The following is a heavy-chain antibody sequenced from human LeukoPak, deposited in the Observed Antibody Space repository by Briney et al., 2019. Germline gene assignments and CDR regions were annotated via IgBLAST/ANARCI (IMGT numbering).Heavy chain of an antibody. CDR2: IYYSGST. CDR1: GGSISSSGYY. D-gene: IGHD3-22*01. CDR3: ARGPYYYDSSGNAFDI. Sequence: SETLSLTCTVSGGSISSSGYYWSWIRQPPGKGLEWIGYIYYSGSTNYNPSLKSRVTISVDTSKNQFSLKLSSVTAADTAVYYCARGPYYYDSSGNAFDIWGQGTMVTVSS. V-gene: IGHV4-61*08. J-gene: IGHJ3*02.